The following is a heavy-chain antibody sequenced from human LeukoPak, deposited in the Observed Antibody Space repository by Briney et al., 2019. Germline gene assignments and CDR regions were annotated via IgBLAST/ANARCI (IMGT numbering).Heavy chain of an antibody. V-gene: IGHV1-2*02. Sequence: ASVKVSCKASGYTFTGYYMHWVRQAPGQGLEWMGWINPNSGGTNYAQKFQGRVTMTRDTSISTAYMELSRLRSDDTAVYYCARDAAMVRGVIWSGKFDPWGQGTQVTVSS. CDR2: INPNSGGT. CDR1: GYTFTGYY. J-gene: IGHJ5*02. D-gene: IGHD3-10*01. CDR3: ARDAAMVRGVIWSGKFDP.